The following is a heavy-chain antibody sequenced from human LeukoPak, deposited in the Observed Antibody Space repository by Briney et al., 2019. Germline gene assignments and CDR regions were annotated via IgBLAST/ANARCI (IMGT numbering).Heavy chain of an antibody. D-gene: IGHD7-27*01. J-gene: IGHJ4*02. CDR3: TTGPDWGQFDS. CDR1: GFTVSRNY. CDR2: IKKKNDGGTT. V-gene: IGHV3-15*01. Sequence: GGSLRLSCAASGFTVSRNYMSWVRQAPGKGLEWVGRIKKKNDGGTTDYAAPVKGRFSISRDDSKNTLYLQMNSLKSEDTAVYYCTTGPDWGQFDSWGQGTPVIVSS.